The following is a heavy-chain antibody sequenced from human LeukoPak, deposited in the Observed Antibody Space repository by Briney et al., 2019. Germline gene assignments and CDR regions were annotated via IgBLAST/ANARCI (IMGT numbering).Heavy chain of an antibody. CDR1: GYSISSGYY. D-gene: IGHD3-3*01. V-gene: IGHV4-38-2*02. CDR3: ARKRPTIFGVVTWFDP. Sequence: SETLSLTCTVSGYSISSGYYWGWIRQPPGKGLEGIGSIYHSGSTYYNPSLKSRVTISVDTSKNQFSLKLSSVTAADTAVYYCARKRPTIFGVVTWFDPWGQGTLVTVSS. J-gene: IGHJ5*02. CDR2: IYHSGST.